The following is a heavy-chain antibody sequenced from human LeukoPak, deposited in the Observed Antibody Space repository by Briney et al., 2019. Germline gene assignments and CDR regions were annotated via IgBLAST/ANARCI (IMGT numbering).Heavy chain of an antibody. CDR1: GYMFTKYV. Sequence: ASVKVSCKASGYMFTKYVVHWVRQAPGQRPEWMGWIKAGNGDTKYSQNFQGRLTITRDTSASTVYMELSSLTSEDTGLYYCVRDDCGGTCYPGGYWGQGTLVTVSS. CDR2: IKAGNGDT. J-gene: IGHJ4*02. V-gene: IGHV1-3*01. CDR3: VRDDCGGTCYPGGY. D-gene: IGHD2-21*02.